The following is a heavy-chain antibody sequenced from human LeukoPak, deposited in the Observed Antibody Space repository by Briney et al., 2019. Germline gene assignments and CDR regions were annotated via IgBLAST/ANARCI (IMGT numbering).Heavy chain of an antibody. J-gene: IGHJ4*02. CDR2: IYYSGST. D-gene: IGHD6-19*01. CDR1: GGSISSSSYY. CDR3: ARGGARVAGYSDY. Sequence: SETLSLTCTVSGGSISSSSYYWGWIRQPPGKGLEWIGSIYYSGSTYYSPSLKSRVTISVDTSKNQFSLKLSSVTAADTAVYYCARGGARVAGYSDYWGQGTLVTVSS. V-gene: IGHV4-39*01.